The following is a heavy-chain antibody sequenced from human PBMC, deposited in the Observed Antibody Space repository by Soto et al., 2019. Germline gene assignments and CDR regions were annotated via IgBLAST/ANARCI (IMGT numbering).Heavy chain of an antibody. D-gene: IGHD3-3*01. CDR3: AKDDGFGVVILGPDA. CDR2: ISGSGGST. V-gene: IGHV3-23*01. Sequence: GGSLRLSCAASGFTFSSYAVSWVRQAPGKGLEWVSAISGSGGSTYYADSVKGRFTISRDNSKNTLYLQMNSLRAEDTAVYYCAKDDGFGVVILGPDAWGQGTLVTVSS. CDR1: GFTFSSYA. J-gene: IGHJ5*02.